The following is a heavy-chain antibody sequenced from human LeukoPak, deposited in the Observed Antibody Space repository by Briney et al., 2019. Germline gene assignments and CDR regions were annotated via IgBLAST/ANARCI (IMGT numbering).Heavy chain of an antibody. V-gene: IGHV3-7*01. Sequence: PGGSLRLSCAASGFTFSSYWMSWVRQAPGKGLGWVADLKPNGGDKYYVDSVKGRFTISRDNAKNSLYLQMNSLRAEDTAVYYCARVDCTGRSCFSGFDCWGQGTLLTVSS. CDR2: LKPNGGDK. CDR1: GFTFSSYW. D-gene: IGHD2-15*01. CDR3: ARVDCTGRSCFSGFDC. J-gene: IGHJ4*02.